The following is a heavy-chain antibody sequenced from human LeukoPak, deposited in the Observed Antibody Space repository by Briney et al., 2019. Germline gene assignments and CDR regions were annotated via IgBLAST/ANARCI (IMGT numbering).Heavy chain of an antibody. CDR2: IYYSGST. CDR1: GGSISSYY. V-gene: IGHV4-59*01. D-gene: IGHD2-21*02. J-gene: IGHJ4*02. Sequence: SETLSLTCTVSGGSISSYYWSWIRQPPGKGLEWIGYIYYSGSTNYNPSLKSRVTISIDTSKNQFSLKLSSVTAADTAVYYCASTPVVTAIHYFDYWGQGTLVTVSS. CDR3: ASTPVVTAIHYFDY.